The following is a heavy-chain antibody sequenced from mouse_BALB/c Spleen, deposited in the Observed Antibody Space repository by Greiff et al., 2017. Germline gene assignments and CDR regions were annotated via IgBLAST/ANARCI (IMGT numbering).Heavy chain of an antibody. J-gene: IGHJ2*01. V-gene: IGHV5-12-2*01. CDR1: GFTFSSYT. Sequence: EVMLVESGGGLVQPGGSLKLSCAASGFTFSSYTMSWVRQTPEKRLEWVAYISNGGGSTYYPDTVKGRFTISRDNAKNTLYLQMSSLKSEDTAMYYCARHDGNYFDYWGQGTTLTVSS. D-gene: IGHD2-3*01. CDR3: ARHDGNYFDY. CDR2: ISNGGGST.